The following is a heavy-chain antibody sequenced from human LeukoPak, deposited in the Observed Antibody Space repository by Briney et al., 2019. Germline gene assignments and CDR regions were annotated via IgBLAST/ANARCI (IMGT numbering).Heavy chain of an antibody. CDR3: AAGLGTASDY. CDR2: INPNSGGT. J-gene: IGHJ4*02. D-gene: IGHD5-18*01. CDR1: GYTFTGYY. V-gene: IGHV1-2*02. Sequence: PRASVKVSCTASGYTFTGYYMHWVRQAPGKGLEWMGLINPNSGGTNYAQKFQGRVTMTRDTSISPAYLKLSRLRSDDTAVYYCAAGLGTASDYWGQGTLVTVSS.